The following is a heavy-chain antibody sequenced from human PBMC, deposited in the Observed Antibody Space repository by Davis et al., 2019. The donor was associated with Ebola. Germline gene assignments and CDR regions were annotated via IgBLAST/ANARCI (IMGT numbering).Heavy chain of an antibody. CDR1: GFTFSSYS. Sequence: GESLKISCAASGFTFSSYSMHWVRQAPGKGLEWVAVISYDGSNKYYADSVKGRFTISRDNSKNTLYLQMNSLRAEDTAVYYCARDGAYSSSWKKGYYYGMDVWGKGTTVTVSS. V-gene: IGHV3-30*03. J-gene: IGHJ6*04. D-gene: IGHD6-13*01. CDR2: ISYDGSNK. CDR3: ARDGAYSSSWKKGYYYGMDV.